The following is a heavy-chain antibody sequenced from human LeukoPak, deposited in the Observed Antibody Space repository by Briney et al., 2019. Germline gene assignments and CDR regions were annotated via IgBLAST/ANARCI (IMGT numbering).Heavy chain of an antibody. Sequence: APVKVSCKASGYTFTGYYMHWVRQAPGQGLEWMGRINPNSGGTNYAQKFQGRVTMTRDTSISTAYMELSRLRSDDTAVYYCARDLGNYYGSGSPDYWGQGTLVTVSS. V-gene: IGHV1-2*06. J-gene: IGHJ4*02. D-gene: IGHD3-10*01. CDR3: ARDLGNYYGSGSPDY. CDR1: GYTFTGYY. CDR2: INPNSGGT.